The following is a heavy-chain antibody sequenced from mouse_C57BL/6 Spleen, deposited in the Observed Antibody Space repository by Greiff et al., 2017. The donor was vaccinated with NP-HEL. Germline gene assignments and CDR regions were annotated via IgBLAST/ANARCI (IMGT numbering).Heavy chain of an antibody. D-gene: IGHD1-1*01. J-gene: IGHJ1*03. V-gene: IGHV1-69*01. CDR1: GYTFTSYW. CDR2: IDPSDSYT. CDR3: ARDTTGYFDV. Sequence: QVQLQQSGAELVMPGASVKLSCKASGYTFTSYWMHWVKQRPGQGLEWIGEIDPSDSYTNYNQKFKGKSTLTVDKSSSTAYMQLSSLTSEDSAVYYCARDTTGYFDVWGTGTTVTVSS.